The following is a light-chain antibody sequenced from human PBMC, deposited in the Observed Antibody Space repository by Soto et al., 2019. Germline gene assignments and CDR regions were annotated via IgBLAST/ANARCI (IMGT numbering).Light chain of an antibody. J-gene: IGKJ1*01. CDR1: QSVSSY. CDR3: QQRSNWPT. V-gene: IGKV3-11*01. CDR2: AAS. Sequence: EIVLTQSPATLSLSPGERATLSCRASQSVSSYLAWYQQKPGQAPRLLIYAASTRATGIPARFSGSGSGTDFTLTISSLEPEDFAVYYCQQRSNWPTFGQGTKVEIK.